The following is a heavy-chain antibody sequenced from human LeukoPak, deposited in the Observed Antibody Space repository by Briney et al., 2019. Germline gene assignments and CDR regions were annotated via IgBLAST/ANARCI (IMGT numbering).Heavy chain of an antibody. CDR2: ISFDERNR. D-gene: IGHD4-17*01. V-gene: IGHV3-30*04. CDR3: ARPHSDYGGIDY. Sequence: GGSLRLSCAASGFTFTSYAMHWVRQAPGKGLEWVAVISFDERNRYYTDSVKGRFTISRDNSKNAMYLQMNSLRTEDTAVYYCARPHSDYGGIDYWGQGTLVTVSS. CDR1: GFTFTSYA. J-gene: IGHJ4*02.